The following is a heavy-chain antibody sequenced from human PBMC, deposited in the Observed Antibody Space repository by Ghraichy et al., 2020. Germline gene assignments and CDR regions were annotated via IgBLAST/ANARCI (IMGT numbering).Heavy chain of an antibody. D-gene: IGHD2-2*01. Sequence: ESLNISCQGSGYTFSAYWIGWVRQMPGKGLEWMGIIYPGDSDTRYNPLLQGQVTISADKSINTAYLQWNSLKASDTTMYYCARPKYAAVLSAFDIWGQGTLVTVSS. J-gene: IGHJ3*02. V-gene: IGHV5-51*01. CDR1: GYTFSAYW. CDR3: ARPKYAAVLSAFDI. CDR2: IYPGDSDT.